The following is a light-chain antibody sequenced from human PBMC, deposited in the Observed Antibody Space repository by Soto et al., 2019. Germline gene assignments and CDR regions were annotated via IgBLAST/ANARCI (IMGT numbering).Light chain of an antibody. V-gene: IGLV2-14*01. CDR3: SSYTTTSTGV. Sequence: QSALTQPASVSGSPGQSITISCAGTITDFGHNHVSWFQQHPGKAPKLIIYDVSSRPSGVSNRFSGSKSDDTASLTISGLQAEDEADYYCSSYTTTSTGVFGGGTKVTVL. CDR1: ITDFGHNH. CDR2: DVS. J-gene: IGLJ2*01.